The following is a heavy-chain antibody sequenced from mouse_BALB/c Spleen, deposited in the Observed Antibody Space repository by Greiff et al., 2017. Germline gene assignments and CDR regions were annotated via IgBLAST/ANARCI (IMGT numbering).Heavy chain of an antibody. CDR3: ARTETYYGNYDYAMDY. V-gene: IGHV5-17*02. D-gene: IGHD2-10*01. Sequence: EVKVEESGGGLVQPGGSRKLSCAASGFTFSSFGMHWVRQAPEKGLEWVAYISSGSSTIYYADTVKGRFTISRDNPKNTLFLQMTSLRSEDTAMYYCARTETYYGNYDYAMDYWGQGTSVTVSS. CDR1: GFTFSSFG. J-gene: IGHJ4*01. CDR2: ISSGSSTI.